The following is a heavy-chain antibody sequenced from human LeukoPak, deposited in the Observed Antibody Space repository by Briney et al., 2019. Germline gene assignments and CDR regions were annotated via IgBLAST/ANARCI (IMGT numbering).Heavy chain of an antibody. CDR1: GGSISSSSYY. Sequence: SETLSLTCNVSGGSISSSSYYWGWIRQPRGKGLEWIGSIYYSGSTYYNPSLKSRVTISVDTSKNQFSLKLSSVTAADTAVYYCASDDPLTGYLGYYYYGMDVWGQGTTVTVSS. D-gene: IGHD3-9*01. CDR2: IYYSGST. J-gene: IGHJ6*02. CDR3: ASDDPLTGYLGYYYYGMDV. V-gene: IGHV4-39*01.